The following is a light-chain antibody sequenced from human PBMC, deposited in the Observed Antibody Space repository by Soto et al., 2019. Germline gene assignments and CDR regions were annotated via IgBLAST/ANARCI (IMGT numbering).Light chain of an antibody. J-gene: IGLJ1*01. V-gene: IGLV2-14*01. CDR1: SSDIGAYNS. CDR2: EVS. CDR3: SSRTTSNPYV. Sequence: QSALTQPASVCGSPGQSITISCTGTSSDIGAYNSVSWYQQHPGKAPKLMIYEVSNRPSGVSNRFSASKSGNTASLTISGLQAEDEADYYCSSRTTSNPYVFGTGTKLTVL.